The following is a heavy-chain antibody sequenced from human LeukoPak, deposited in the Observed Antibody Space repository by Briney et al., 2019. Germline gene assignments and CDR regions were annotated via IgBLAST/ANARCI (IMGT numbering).Heavy chain of an antibody. CDR3: TTLGSSGSYREEYYFDY. Sequence: PGGSLRLSCATSGFTFSNAWMSWVRQAPGKGLEWVGRIKSKTDGGTTDYAAPVKGRFTISRDDSKNTLYLQMNSLKTEDTAVYYCTTLGSSGSYREEYYFDYWGQGTLVTVSS. J-gene: IGHJ4*02. CDR2: IKSKTDGGTT. D-gene: IGHD1-26*01. V-gene: IGHV3-15*01. CDR1: GFTFSNAW.